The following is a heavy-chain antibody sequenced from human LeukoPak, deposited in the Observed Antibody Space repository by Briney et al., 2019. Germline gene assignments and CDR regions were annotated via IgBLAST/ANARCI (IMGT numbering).Heavy chain of an antibody. D-gene: IGHD3-3*01. J-gene: IGHJ4*02. Sequence: SETLSLTCTVSGGSISSYYWSWVRQPAGKGLEWIGRIYTSGSTNYNPSLKSRVTMSVDTSKNQFSLKQSSVTAADTAVYYCAREYDFWSGYYTDWGQGTLVTVSS. V-gene: IGHV4-4*07. CDR2: IYTSGST. CDR1: GGSISSYY. CDR3: AREYDFWSGYYTD.